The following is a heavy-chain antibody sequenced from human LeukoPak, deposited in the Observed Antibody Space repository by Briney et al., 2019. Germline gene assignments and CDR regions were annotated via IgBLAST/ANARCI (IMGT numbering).Heavy chain of an antibody. CDR3: ARGSNDGYETFDY. CDR2: MNHSGST. Sequence: PSETLSLTCAVYGGSFSGYYWSWIRQPPGQGLESSGEMNHSGSTNYNPSLKSRVTISVDTSKNQFSLKLSSVTAADTAVYYCARGSNDGYETFDYWGQGTLVTVSS. D-gene: IGHD5-12*01. V-gene: IGHV4-34*01. J-gene: IGHJ4*02. CDR1: GGSFSGYY.